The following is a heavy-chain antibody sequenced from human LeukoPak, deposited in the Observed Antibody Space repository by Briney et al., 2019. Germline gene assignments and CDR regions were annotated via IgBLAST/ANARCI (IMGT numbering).Heavy chain of an antibody. CDR1: GGSISSSSYY. Sequence: KPSETLSLTCTVSGGSISSSSYYWGWIRQPPGQGLEWIGSIYYSGSNYYNPSLKSRVTISVDTSKNQFSLKLSSVTAADTAVYYCASYDFWSGYYKFWGQGTLVTVSS. D-gene: IGHD3-3*01. CDR2: IYYSGSN. CDR3: ASYDFWSGYYKF. J-gene: IGHJ4*02. V-gene: IGHV4-39*01.